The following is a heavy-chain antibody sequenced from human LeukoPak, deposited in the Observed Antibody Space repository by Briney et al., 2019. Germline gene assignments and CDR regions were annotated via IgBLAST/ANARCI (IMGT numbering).Heavy chain of an antibody. Sequence: PGRSLRLSCTVSGLTFRSYGRRCVRQAPGKGLEWVALISYDGSDKFYADSVKGRFTISRDDSKNMVYLQMNSLRDDDTALYYRRKSTVPSSVIVEDSWGQGTLVTVSP. J-gene: IGHJ4*02. V-gene: IGHV3-30*18. D-gene: IGHD3-16*02. CDR1: GLTFRSYG. CDR2: ISYDGSDK. CDR3: RKSTVPSSVIVEDS.